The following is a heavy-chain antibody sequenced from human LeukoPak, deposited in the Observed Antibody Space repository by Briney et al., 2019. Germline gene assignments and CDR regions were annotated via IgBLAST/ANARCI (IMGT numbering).Heavy chain of an antibody. CDR2: ISGSGGST. V-gene: IGHV3-23*01. Sequence: SGRSLRLSCAASGFTFSSYAMSWVRQAPGKGLEWVSAISGSGGSTYYADSVKGRFTISRDNSKNTLYLQMNSLRAEDTAVYYCARSSHFLVVPAAIASNWFDPWGQGTLVTVSS. CDR1: GFTFSSYA. J-gene: IGHJ5*02. D-gene: IGHD2-2*01. CDR3: ARSSHFLVVPAAIASNWFDP.